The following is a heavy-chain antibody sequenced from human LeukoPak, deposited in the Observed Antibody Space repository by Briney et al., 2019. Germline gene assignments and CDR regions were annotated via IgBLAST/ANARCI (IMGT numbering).Heavy chain of an antibody. Sequence: SETLSLTCAVSDGSFSGYYWCWIRDPPGKGLGWIGEIILSGSTNYNPPPKSRATIPVATTKNKFSLKLSCVTSAQTARLCCISAAAGPLAFWGEGTVDSVSS. D-gene: IGHD6-25*01. V-gene: IGHV4-34*12. CDR1: DGSFSGYY. CDR3: ISAAAGPLAF. CDR2: IILSGST. J-gene: IGHJ4*02.